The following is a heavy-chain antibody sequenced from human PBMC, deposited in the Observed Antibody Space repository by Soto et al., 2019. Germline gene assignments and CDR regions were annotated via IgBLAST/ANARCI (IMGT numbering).Heavy chain of an antibody. J-gene: IGHJ6*02. CDR2: IWYDGSNK. D-gene: IGHD4-17*01. V-gene: IGHV3-33*01. CDR3: ARALPMTTVTVYYYGMDV. CDR1: GFTFSSYG. Sequence: GESLKISCAASGFTFSSYGMHWVRQAPGKGLEWVAVIWYDGSNKYYADSVKGRFTISRDNSKNTLYLQMNSLRAEDTAVYYCARALPMTTVTVYYYGMDVWGQGTTVTVSS.